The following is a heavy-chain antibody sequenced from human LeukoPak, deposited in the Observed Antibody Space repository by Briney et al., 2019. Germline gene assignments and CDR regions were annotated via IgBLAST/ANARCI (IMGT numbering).Heavy chain of an antibody. D-gene: IGHD5-18*01. J-gene: IGHJ4*02. CDR3: AKDTGYSYGIDY. CDR2: ISGSGGST. CDR1: GFTFSTYG. Sequence: GGSLRLSCVASGFTFSTYGMSWVRQAPGKGLEWVSAISGSGGSTYYADSVKGRFTISRDNSKNTLYLQMNSLRAEDTAVYYCAKDTGYSYGIDYWGQGTLVTVSS. V-gene: IGHV3-23*01.